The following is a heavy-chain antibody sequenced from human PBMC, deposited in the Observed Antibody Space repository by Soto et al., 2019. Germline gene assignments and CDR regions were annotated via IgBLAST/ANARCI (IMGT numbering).Heavy chain of an antibody. Sequence: QVQLVESGGGVVQPGRSLRLSCAASGFTFSSYGLHWVRQAPGKGLEWVAVIWYDGSNKYYADSVKGRFTISRDNSKNTLYLQMNSLRAEDTAVYYCARGRSYGYYYYYGMDVWGQGTTVTVSS. CDR2: IWYDGSNK. D-gene: IGHD5-18*01. J-gene: IGHJ6*02. V-gene: IGHV3-33*01. CDR1: GFTFSSYG. CDR3: ARGRSYGYYYYYGMDV.